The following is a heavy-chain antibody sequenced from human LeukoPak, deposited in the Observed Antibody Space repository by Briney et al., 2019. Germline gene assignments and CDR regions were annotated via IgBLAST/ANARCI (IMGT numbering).Heavy chain of an antibody. CDR2: ISGTGGST. J-gene: IGHJ4*02. V-gene: IGHV3-23*01. CDR3: ATFDTNWSSFDY. CDR1: GFTFSTYA. Sequence: PTGGSLRRSCAASGFTFSTYAMNWVRQAPGKGLEWVSAISGTGGSTYSADSVKGRFTISRDNSKNTLYLQMNSLRAEDTAVYFCATFDTNWSSFDYWGQGTLVTVSS. D-gene: IGHD1-1*01.